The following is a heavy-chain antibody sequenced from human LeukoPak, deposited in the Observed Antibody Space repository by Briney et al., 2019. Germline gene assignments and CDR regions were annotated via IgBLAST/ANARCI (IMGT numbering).Heavy chain of an antibody. V-gene: IGHV3-7*01. D-gene: IGHD2-2*01. CDR3: ARYGSSRGADYYGMDV. Sequence: GGSLRLSCAAYGFTFCSYWITWVRQAPGKGLEWVANINQDGSEKCYVDSVKGRFTIPRDNAKNSLSLQMNSLRAEDTAEYYCARYGSSRGADYYGMDVWGQGTTVTVSS. J-gene: IGHJ6*02. CDR2: INQDGSEK. CDR1: GFTFCSYW.